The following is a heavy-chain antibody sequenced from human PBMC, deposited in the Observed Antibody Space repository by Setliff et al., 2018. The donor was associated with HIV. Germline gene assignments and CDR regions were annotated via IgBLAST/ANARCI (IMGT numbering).Heavy chain of an antibody. V-gene: IGHV4-39*01. J-gene: IGHJ6*03. D-gene: IGHD5-12*01. Sequence: SETLSLTCSVSGGSVIKDNFYWGWIRQAPAKGLEWIATLYDTGRTYYNPPLKSRVSIFVDTTKNEFSLNLRFVTAADTAVYFCVNSGYDGDYYYYYMDVWGKGTTVTVSS. CDR1: GGSVIKDNFY. CDR2: LYDTGRT. CDR3: VNSGYDGDYYYYYMDV.